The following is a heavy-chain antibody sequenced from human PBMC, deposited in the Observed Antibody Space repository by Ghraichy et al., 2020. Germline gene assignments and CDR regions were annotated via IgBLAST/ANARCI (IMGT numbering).Heavy chain of an antibody. CDR2: ISYDGNNK. Sequence: GGSLRLSCAASGFTFNSCGMPWVRQAPGKGLEWVAVISYDGNNKYYADSVKGRFTISRDNSKNTLYLQMDSLRAEDTAVYYCAKRYASGWYYFDYWGQGTLVTVSS. D-gene: IGHD6-19*01. CDR3: AKRYASGWYYFDY. J-gene: IGHJ4*02. V-gene: IGHV3-30*18. CDR1: GFTFNSCG.